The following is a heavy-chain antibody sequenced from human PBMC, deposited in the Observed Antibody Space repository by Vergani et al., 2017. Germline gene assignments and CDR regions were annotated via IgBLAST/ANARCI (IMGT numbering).Heavy chain of an antibody. CDR2: ISSSSSYT. D-gene: IGHD2-15*01. CDR1: GFTFSDYY. CDR3: ARDSLLDAFDI. J-gene: IGHJ3*02. V-gene: IGHV3-11*06. Sequence: QVQLVESGGGLVKPGGSLRLSCAASGFTFSDYYMSWIRQAPGKGLEWVSYISSSSSYTNYADSVKGRFTISRDNAKNSLYLQMNSLRAEDTAVYYCARDSLLDAFDIWGQGTMVTVSS.